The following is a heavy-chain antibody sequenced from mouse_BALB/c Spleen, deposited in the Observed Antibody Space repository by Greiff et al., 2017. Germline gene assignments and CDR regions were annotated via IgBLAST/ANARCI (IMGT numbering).Heavy chain of an antibody. CDR3: ARGTTVVATGY. D-gene: IGHD1-1*01. CDR1: GYTFTSYT. Sequence: VQLQQSAAELARPGASVKMSCKASGYTFTSYTMHWVKQRPGQGLEWIGYINPSSGYTEYNQKFKDKTTLTADKSSSTAYMQLSSLTSEDSAVYYCARGTTVVATGYWGQGTTLTVSS. V-gene: IGHV1-4*02. J-gene: IGHJ2*01. CDR2: INPSSGYT.